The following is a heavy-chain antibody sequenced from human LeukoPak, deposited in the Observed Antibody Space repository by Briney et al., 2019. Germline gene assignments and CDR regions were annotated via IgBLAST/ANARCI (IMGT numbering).Heavy chain of an antibody. CDR2: IKQDGSEK. Sequence: GGSLRLSCAASGFTFSSYWMSWVRQAPGKGLEWVANIKQDGSEKYYVDSVKGRFTISRDNAKNSLYLQMNSLRAEDTAVYYCARVAHYDFWSGSSRRAEYFQHWGQGTLVTVSS. V-gene: IGHV3-7*01. J-gene: IGHJ1*01. CDR1: GFTFSSYW. CDR3: ARVAHYDFWSGSSRRAEYFQH. D-gene: IGHD3-3*01.